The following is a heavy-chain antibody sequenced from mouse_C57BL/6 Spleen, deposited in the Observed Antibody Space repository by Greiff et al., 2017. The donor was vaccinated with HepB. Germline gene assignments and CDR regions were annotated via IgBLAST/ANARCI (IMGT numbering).Heavy chain of an antibody. V-gene: IGHV5-17*01. CDR2: ISSGSSTI. J-gene: IGHJ4*01. Sequence: EVQLQQSGGGLVKPGGSLKLSCAASGFTFSDYGMHWVRQAPEKGLEWVAYISSGSSTIYYADTVKGRFTISRDNAKNTLFLQMTSLRSEDTAMYYCAREVVGDYAMDYWGQGTSVTVSS. CDR3: AREVVGDYAMDY. CDR1: GFTFSDYG. D-gene: IGHD1-1*01.